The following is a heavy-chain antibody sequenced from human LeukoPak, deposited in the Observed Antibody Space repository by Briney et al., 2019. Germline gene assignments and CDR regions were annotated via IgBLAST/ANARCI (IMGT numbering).Heavy chain of an antibody. CDR1: GFSFGDYA. V-gene: IGHV3-23*01. CDR3: ARDSDFYDSLTFYGMDV. CDR2: IRASSGIT. J-gene: IGHJ6*02. Sequence: GGSLRLSCAASGFSFGDYAMSWVRQAPGKGLEWVSDIRASSGITYYADSVKGRFTISRDNSKNTLYLQMKRLRADDTALYFCARDSDFYDSLTFYGMDVWGQGTTVIVSS. D-gene: IGHD3-3*01.